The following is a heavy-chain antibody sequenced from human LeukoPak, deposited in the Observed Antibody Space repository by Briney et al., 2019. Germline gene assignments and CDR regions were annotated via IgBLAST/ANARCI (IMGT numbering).Heavy chain of an antibody. V-gene: IGHV4-59*01. D-gene: IGHD3-22*01. CDR1: GGSISGNY. J-gene: IGHJ6*02. CDR3: ARSYDSRGYYYYGMDV. CDR2: VYYSGST. Sequence: SETLSLTCSVSGGSISGNYWSWIRQPPGKGLEWIGYVYYSGSTNYNPSLESRVTISVDTSNNQFSLKLTSVTAADTAVYYCARSYDSRGYYYYGMDVWGQGTTVTVSS.